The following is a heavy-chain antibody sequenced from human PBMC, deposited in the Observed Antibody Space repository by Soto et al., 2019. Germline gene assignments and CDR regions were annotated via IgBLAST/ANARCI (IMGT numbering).Heavy chain of an antibody. Sequence: QVQLQESGPGLVKPSQTLSLTCTVSGGSISSGGYYWSWIRQQPGKGLEWIGYIYYSGSTYYNPSLKCRVTISVDTSKNQFPLKVSSVPAADTAVYYCARGLSDYYGSGSYYLSVWGQGTLVTVSS. CDR2: IYYSGST. CDR3: ARGLSDYYGSGSYYLSV. V-gene: IGHV4-31*03. CDR1: GGSISSGGYY. D-gene: IGHD3-10*01. J-gene: IGHJ4*02.